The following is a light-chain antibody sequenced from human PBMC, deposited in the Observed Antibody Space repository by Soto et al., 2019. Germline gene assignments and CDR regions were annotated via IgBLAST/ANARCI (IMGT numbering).Light chain of an antibody. CDR1: SSHVGNYNY. V-gene: IGLV2-14*01. Sequence: QSALTQPASVSGSPGQSITISCTGTSSHVGNYNYVSWYQQYPGRVPKLLIYMVSNRPSGVSNRFSGSKSGNTASLTISGLQAEDEAGYFCTSPTPGSLYVFGTGTKLTVL. CDR2: MVS. J-gene: IGLJ1*01. CDR3: TSPTPGSLYV.